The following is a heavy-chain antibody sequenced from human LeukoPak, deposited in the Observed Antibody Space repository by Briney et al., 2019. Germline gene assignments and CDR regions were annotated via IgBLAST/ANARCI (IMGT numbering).Heavy chain of an antibody. D-gene: IGHD3-16*01. V-gene: IGHV3-23*01. Sequence: GGSLRLSWEASGFTFSSYSMSWVRQAPGKGLEWVSSISATVDSTYYAESGEGRFSISRDNAKNTLDLQMKSLRADDTAVYYCAKERWGSSRSQPSDYWGQGSLVTVSS. CDR1: GFTFSSYS. CDR3: AKERWGSSRSQPSDY. J-gene: IGHJ4*02. CDR2: ISATVDST.